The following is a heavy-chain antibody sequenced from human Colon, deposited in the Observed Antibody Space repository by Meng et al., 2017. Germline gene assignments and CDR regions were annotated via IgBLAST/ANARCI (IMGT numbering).Heavy chain of an antibody. CDR3: AREEPLGNYFDY. Sequence: SETLSLTCAISGDSVSSNSAAWNWIRQSPSRGLEWLGMTYYRSKWYNDYAVSVKSRITINPDTSKTQFSLQLNSVTPEDTAVYYCAREEPLGNYFDYWGQGTLVTVSS. J-gene: IGHJ4*02. CDR2: TYYRSKWYN. D-gene: IGHD1-14*01. V-gene: IGHV6-1*01. CDR1: GDSVSSNSAA.